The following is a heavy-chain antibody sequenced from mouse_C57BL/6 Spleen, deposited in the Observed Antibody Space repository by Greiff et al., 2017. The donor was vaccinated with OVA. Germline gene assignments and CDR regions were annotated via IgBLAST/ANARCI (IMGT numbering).Heavy chain of an antibody. CDR3: ARKGSLVRGYVDV. V-gene: IGHV1-50*01. CDR2: IDPSDSYT. J-gene: IGHJ1*03. CDR1: GYTFTSYW. Sequence: QVQLQQPGAELVKPGASVKLSCKASGYTFTSYWMQWVKQRPGQGLEWIGEIDPSDSYTNYNQKFKGKATLTVDTSSSTAYMQLSSLTSEDSAVYYCARKGSLVRGYVDVWGTGTTVTVSS. D-gene: IGHD2-10*02.